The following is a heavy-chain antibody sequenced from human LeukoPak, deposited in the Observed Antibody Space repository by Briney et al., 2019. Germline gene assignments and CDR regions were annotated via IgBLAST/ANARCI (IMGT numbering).Heavy chain of an antibody. CDR3: ARGYSYGYIVYYYYYMDV. CDR1: GFTFDDYG. J-gene: IGHJ6*03. CDR2: INWNGGST. Sequence: PGRSLRLSCAASGFTFDDYGMSWVRQAPGKGLEWVSGINWNGGSTGYADSVKGRFTISRDNAKNSLYLQMNSLRAEDTALYYCARGYSYGYIVYYYYYMDVWGKGTTVTVSS. V-gene: IGHV3-20*04. D-gene: IGHD5-18*01.